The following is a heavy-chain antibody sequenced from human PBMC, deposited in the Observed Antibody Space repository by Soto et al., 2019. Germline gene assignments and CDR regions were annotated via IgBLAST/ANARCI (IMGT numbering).Heavy chain of an antibody. CDR3: AKAPTKSLLRRWSYFDY. V-gene: IGHV3-23*01. CDR2: ISGSGGST. CDR1: GFTFSSYA. J-gene: IGHJ4*02. D-gene: IGHD3-3*01. Sequence: GGSLRLSCAASGFTFSSYAMSWVRQAPGKGLEWVSAISGSGGSTYYADSVKGRFTISRDNSKTTLYLQMNSLRAEDTAVYYCAKAPTKSLLRRWSYFDYWGQGTLVTVSS.